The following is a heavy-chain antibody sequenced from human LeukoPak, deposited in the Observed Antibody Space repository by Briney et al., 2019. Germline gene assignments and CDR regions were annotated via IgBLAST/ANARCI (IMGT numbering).Heavy chain of an antibody. J-gene: IGHJ4*02. CDR3: ASGGKSVDASSSCYSL. CDR2: INHSGST. Sequence: ETPSHPCAAYGGSFSGYYWSWIRQPPGKGLEWIGEINHSGSTNYNPSLKSRVTISVDTSKNQFSLKLSSVTAADTAVYYCASGGKSVDASSSCYSLWGQGTLVTVSS. CDR1: GGSFSGYY. V-gene: IGHV4-34*01. D-gene: IGHD6-13*01.